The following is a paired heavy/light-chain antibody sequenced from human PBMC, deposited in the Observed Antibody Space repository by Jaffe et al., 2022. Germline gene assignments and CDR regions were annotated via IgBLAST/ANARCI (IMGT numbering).Heavy chain of an antibody. CDR1: GYSISSGYY. D-gene: IGHD2-15*01. CDR3: ARLGSNCSGGNCYSGHFQH. CDR2: MYHTDSGST. V-gene: IGHV4-38-2*01. J-gene: IGHJ1*01. Sequence: QVQLQESGPGLVKPSETLSLTCAVSGYSISSGYYWGWIRQPPGKGLEWIGSMYHTDSGSTHHNPSLKSRVTISVDTSKNQFSLKLSSVTAADTAVYYCARLGSNCSGGNCYSGHFQHWGQGTLVTVSS.
Light chain of an antibody. CDR2: WAS. CDR1: QSVLYSSNNKNY. CDR3: QQYDSFPFT. J-gene: IGKJ3*01. Sequence: DIVMTQSPDSLAVSLGERATINCKSSQSVLYSSNNKNYLAWYQQKPGQPPKLLIYWASTRESGVPDRFSGSGSGTDFTLTISSLQPEDVAVYYCQQYDSFPFTFGPGTKVHIK. V-gene: IGKV4-1*01.